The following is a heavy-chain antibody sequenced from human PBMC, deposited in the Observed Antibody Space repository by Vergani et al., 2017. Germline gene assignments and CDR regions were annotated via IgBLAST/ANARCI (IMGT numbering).Heavy chain of an antibody. D-gene: IGHD6-19*01. V-gene: IGHV3-7*01. J-gene: IGHJ4*02. CDR3: ARDLPPYSSGPLAY. Sequence: EVQLVESGGGLVQPGGSLRLSCAASGFTFSSYWMSWVRQAPGKGLEWVANIKQDGSEKYYVDSVKGRFTIARDNAKNSLYLQMNSLRAEDTAVYYCARDLPPYSSGPLAYWGQGTLVTVSS. CDR1: GFTFSSYW. CDR2: IKQDGSEK.